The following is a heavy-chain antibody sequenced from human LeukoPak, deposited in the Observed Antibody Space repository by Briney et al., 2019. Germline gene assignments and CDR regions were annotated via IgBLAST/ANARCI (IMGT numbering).Heavy chain of an antibody. J-gene: IGHJ5*02. V-gene: IGHV4-59*11. D-gene: IGHD3-22*01. CDR3: ARDSHYYDSSGYGLGP. CDR1: GGSISRHY. Sequence: SETLSLTCTVSGGSISRHYWSWIRQPPGKGLEWIGYIYYSGSTNYNPSLKSRVTISVDTPKNQFSLKLSSVTAADTAVYYCARDSHYYDSSGYGLGPWGQGTLVTVSS. CDR2: IYYSGST.